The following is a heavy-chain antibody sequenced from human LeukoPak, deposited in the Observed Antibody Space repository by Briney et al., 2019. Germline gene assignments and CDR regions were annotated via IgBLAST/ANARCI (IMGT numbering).Heavy chain of an antibody. CDR2: IYYSGST. D-gene: IGHD7-27*01. CDR1: GGSISSYY. V-gene: IGHV4-59*12. Sequence: SETLSLTCTVSGGSISSYYWSWIRQPPGKGLEWIGYIYYSGSTYYNPSLKSRVTISVDTSKNQFSLKLSSVTAADTAVYYCARDSNWGTLFDYWGQGTLVTVSS. J-gene: IGHJ4*02. CDR3: ARDSNWGTLFDY.